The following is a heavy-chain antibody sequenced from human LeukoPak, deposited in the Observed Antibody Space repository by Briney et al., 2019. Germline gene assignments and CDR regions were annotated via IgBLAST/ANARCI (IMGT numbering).Heavy chain of an antibody. Sequence: SQTLSLTCTVSGGSISSGSYYWSWIRQPPGKGLEWIGEINHSGSTNYNPSLKSRVTISVDTSMNQFSLKLSSVTAADTAVYYCASPTLDYGDYVNAFDIWGQGTMVTVSS. V-gene: IGHV4-39*07. CDR1: GGSISSGSYY. J-gene: IGHJ3*02. CDR2: INHSGST. D-gene: IGHD4-17*01. CDR3: ASPTLDYGDYVNAFDI.